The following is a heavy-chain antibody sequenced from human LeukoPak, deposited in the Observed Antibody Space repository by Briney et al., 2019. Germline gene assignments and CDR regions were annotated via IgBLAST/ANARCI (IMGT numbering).Heavy chain of an antibody. CDR1: GYTFPGYF. V-gene: IGHV1-46*01. J-gene: IGHJ6*03. D-gene: IGHD3-10*01. CDR2: INPSGGST. CDR3: ARDSGGYYGSGSYYHYYYYYMDV. Sequence: ASVKVSCKASGYTFPGYFMHWVRQAPGQGLEWMGIINPSGGSTSYAQKFQGRVTMTRDMSTSTVYMELSSLRSEDTAVYYCARDSGGYYGSGSYYHYYYYYMDVWGKGTTVTVSS.